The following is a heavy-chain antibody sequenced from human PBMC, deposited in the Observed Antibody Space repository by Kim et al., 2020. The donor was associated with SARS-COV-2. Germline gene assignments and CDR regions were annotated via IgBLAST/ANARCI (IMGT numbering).Heavy chain of an antibody. Sequence: ASVKVSCKASGYTFTGYYMHWVRQAPGQGLEWMGRINPNSGGTNYAQKFQGRVTMTRDTSISTAYMELSRLRSDDTAVYYCARGVAAAAPIDYWGQGTLVTVSS. V-gene: IGHV1-2*06. J-gene: IGHJ4*02. CDR3: ARGVAAAAPIDY. CDR2: INPNSGGT. D-gene: IGHD6-13*01. CDR1: GYTFTGYY.